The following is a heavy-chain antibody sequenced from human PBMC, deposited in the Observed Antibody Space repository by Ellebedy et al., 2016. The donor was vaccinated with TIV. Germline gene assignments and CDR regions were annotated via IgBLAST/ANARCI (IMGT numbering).Heavy chain of an antibody. CDR3: AREGALRSYGSLDY. Sequence: GESLKISCAASGFTFSSYAMHWVRQAPGKGLEWVAVISYDGSNKYYADSVKGRFTISRDNSKNTLYLQMNSLRAEDTAVYYCAREGALRSYGSLDYWGQGTLVTVSS. D-gene: IGHD5-18*01. V-gene: IGHV3-30-3*01. CDR2: ISYDGSNK. J-gene: IGHJ4*02. CDR1: GFTFSSYA.